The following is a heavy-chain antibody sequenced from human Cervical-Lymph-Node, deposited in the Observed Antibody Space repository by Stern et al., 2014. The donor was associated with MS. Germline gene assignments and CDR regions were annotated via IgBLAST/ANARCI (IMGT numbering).Heavy chain of an antibody. CDR2: IKSYLDGGTT. CDR1: GISFSHDW. J-gene: IGHJ1*01. CDR3: ATDYYDRRNH. Sequence: DVQLVESGGGLVRPGGSLSLSCSAPGISFSHDWMNWVRQAQGKGLEWVGRIKSYLDGGTTDYAVPVQDRFTISRDDSKAMLYLQMNSLKADDTGVYYCATDYYDRRNHWGQGTLVTVSS. D-gene: IGHD3-10*02. V-gene: IGHV3-15*01.